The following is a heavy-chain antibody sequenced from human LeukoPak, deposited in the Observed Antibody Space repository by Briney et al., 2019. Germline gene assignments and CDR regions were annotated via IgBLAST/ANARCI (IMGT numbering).Heavy chain of an antibody. D-gene: IGHD5-24*01. CDR3: TRVGYIDEGIDY. J-gene: IGHJ4*02. Sequence: PGGSLRLSCAASGFTFSSYWMSWVRQAPGKGLEWVANIKQDGSEKSYVDSAKGRFTISRDNAKNSLYLQMNSLRAEDTAIYYCTRVGYIDEGIDYWGQGTLVTVSS. CDR2: IKQDGSEK. CDR1: GFTFSSYW. V-gene: IGHV3-7*04.